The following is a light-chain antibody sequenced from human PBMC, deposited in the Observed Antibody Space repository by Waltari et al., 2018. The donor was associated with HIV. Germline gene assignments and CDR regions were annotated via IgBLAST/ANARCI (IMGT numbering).Light chain of an antibody. CDR1: QSVKNDY. V-gene: IGKV3-20*01. J-gene: IGKJ3*01. Sequence: ETVLTQSPGTLSLSPGERVTLSCRASQSVKNDYLAWYQQGPGQAPKLLIYGASSRATGVPDRFVGSGSGTDFTLTITRLEPEDFAVFYCQQYGNTPFTFGPGTKVD. CDR3: QQYGNTPFT. CDR2: GAS.